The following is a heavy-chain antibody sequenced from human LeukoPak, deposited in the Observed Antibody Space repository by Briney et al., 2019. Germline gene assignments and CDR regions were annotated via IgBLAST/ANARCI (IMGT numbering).Heavy chain of an antibody. CDR2: IYYSGST. V-gene: IGHV4-61*01. Sequence: SETLSLTCTVSGGSISGSSYYWGWIRQPPGKGLEWIGYIYYSGSTNYNPSLKSRVTISVDTSKNQFSLKLSSVTAADTAVYYCAREADGSGSNDAFDIWGQGTMVTVSS. CDR1: GGSISGSSYY. CDR3: AREADGSGSNDAFDI. J-gene: IGHJ3*02. D-gene: IGHD3-10*01.